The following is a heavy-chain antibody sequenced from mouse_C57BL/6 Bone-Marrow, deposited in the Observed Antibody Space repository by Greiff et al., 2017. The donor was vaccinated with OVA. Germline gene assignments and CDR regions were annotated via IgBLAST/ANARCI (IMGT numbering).Heavy chain of an antibody. CDR1: GYTFTSYW. Sequence: VQLQQPGAELVRPGTSVKLSCKASGYTFTSYWMHWVKQRPGQGLEWIGVIDPSDSYTNYNQKFKGKATLTVDTSSSTAYMQLSSLTSEDSAVYYCARDGTIWYFDVGGTGTTVTVSS. CDR2: IDPSDSYT. V-gene: IGHV1-59*01. D-gene: IGHD2-1*01. J-gene: IGHJ1*03. CDR3: ARDGTIWYFDV.